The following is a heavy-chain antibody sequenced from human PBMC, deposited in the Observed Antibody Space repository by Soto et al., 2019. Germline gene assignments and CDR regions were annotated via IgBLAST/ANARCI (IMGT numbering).Heavy chain of an antibody. Sequence: GESLKISCKGSGYSFTSYWIGWVRQMPGKGLGWMGIIYPGDSDTRYSPSFQGQVTISADKSISTAYLPWSSLKASDTAMYYGAAGEFRGCTTRKRHYYGMDGWGQGITVNVFS. CDR2: IYPGDSDT. V-gene: IGHV5-51*01. D-gene: IGHD3-10*01. CDR1: GYSFTSYW. CDR3: AAGEFRGCTTRKRHYYGMDG. J-gene: IGHJ6*02.